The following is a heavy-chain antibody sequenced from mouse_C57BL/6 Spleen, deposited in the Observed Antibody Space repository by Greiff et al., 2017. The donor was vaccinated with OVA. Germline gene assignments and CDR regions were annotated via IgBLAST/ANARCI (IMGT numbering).Heavy chain of an antibody. D-gene: IGHD3-2*02. CDR3: ARGGWDCYFDD. Sequence: QVQLQQSGAELVKPGASVKLSCKASGYTFTSYGMHWVKQRPGRGLEWIGRIDPNSGGTNYNEKFKGKATLTADKPSSTAYMQLSSLTSEASAVYCCARGGWDCYFDDWGTGTTVTVSS. J-gene: IGHJ1*03. CDR1: GYTFTSYG. V-gene: IGHV1-72*01. CDR2: IDPNSGGT.